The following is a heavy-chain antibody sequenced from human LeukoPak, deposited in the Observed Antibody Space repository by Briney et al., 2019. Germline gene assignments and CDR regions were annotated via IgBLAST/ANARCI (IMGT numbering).Heavy chain of an antibody. D-gene: IGHD3-10*01. J-gene: IGHJ6*02. CDR2: MSSNSGNI. CDR1: GYTFTSYD. Sequence: ASVKVSCKASGYTFTSYDIYWVRQATGQGLEWMGWMSSNSGNIGYAQRFKGRVTMTRNTSISTAYMELSSLSSDDTAVCYCARDDYGSGSYYHGYYYGMDVWGQGTTVTVSS. CDR3: ARDDYGSGSYYHGYYYGMDV. V-gene: IGHV1-8*01.